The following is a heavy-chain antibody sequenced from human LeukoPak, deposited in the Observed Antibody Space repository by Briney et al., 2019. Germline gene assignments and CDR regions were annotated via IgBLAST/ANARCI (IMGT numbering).Heavy chain of an antibody. J-gene: IGHJ5*02. Sequence: GGSLRLSCAASGFTFSSYSMNWVRQAPGKGLEWVSYISSSSSTIYYADSVKGRFTISRDNAKNSPYLQMNSLRAEDTAVYYCARDKGAAAMRWFDPWGQGTLVTVSS. CDR1: GFTFSSYS. CDR3: ARDKGAAAMRWFDP. D-gene: IGHD2-2*01. CDR2: ISSSSSTI. V-gene: IGHV3-48*01.